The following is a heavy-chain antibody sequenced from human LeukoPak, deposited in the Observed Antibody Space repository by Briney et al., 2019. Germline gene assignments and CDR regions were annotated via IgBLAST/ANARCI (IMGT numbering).Heavy chain of an antibody. Sequence: SETLSLTCTVSGGSISSGDYYWSWIRQPPGKGLEWIGYIYYSGSTYYNPSLKSRVTISVDTSKNQFSLKLSSVTAADTAVYYCARQQYCSSTSCPTDMYYFDYWGQGTLVTVSS. CDR2: IYYSGST. J-gene: IGHJ4*02. V-gene: IGHV4-30-4*01. CDR3: ARQQYCSSTSCPTDMYYFDY. CDR1: GGSISSGDYY. D-gene: IGHD2-2*01.